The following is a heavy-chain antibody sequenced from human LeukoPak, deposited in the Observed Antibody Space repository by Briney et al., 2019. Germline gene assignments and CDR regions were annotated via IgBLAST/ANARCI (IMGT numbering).Heavy chain of an antibody. J-gene: IGHJ4*02. CDR2: ISGSGGST. CDR3: AKDSAWASGWYFDY. V-gene: IGHV3-23*01. CDR1: GFTFSSYA. D-gene: IGHD6-19*01. Sequence: PGGSLRLSCAASGFTFSSYAMSWVRQAPGKGLEWVSAISGSGGSTYYADSVKGRFTISRDNSKNTLYLQMDSLRAEDTAVYYCAKDSAWASGWYFDYWGQGTLVTVSS.